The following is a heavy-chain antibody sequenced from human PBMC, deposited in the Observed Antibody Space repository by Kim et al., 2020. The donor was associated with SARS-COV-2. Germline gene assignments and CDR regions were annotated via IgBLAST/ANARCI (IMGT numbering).Heavy chain of an antibody. D-gene: IGHD4-17*01. J-gene: IGHJ4*02. CDR2: INGAGTYT. CDR3: TKGNSGGH. V-gene: IGHV3-23*03. Sequence: GGSLRLSCAASGFTFNTYDMNWVRQPPGKGLEWVSVINGAGTYTNYADSVKGRFTISRDNSKSTVHLQMNGLRAEDTATYYCTKGNSGGHWGQGTLSPSPQ. CDR1: GFTFNTYD.